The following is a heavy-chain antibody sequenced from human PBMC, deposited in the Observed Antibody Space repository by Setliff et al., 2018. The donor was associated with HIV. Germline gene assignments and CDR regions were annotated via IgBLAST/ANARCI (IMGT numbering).Heavy chain of an antibody. CDR3: AREDSSGRIDY. Sequence: PSETLSLTCTASGGSISSYYWSWIRQPPGKGLEWIGYIYYSGSTNYNPSLKSPVTISVDTSKNQFSLKLSSVTAADTAVYYCAREDSSGRIDYWGQGTLVTVSS. V-gene: IGHV4-59*01. J-gene: IGHJ4*02. CDR2: IYYSGST. CDR1: GGSISSYY. D-gene: IGHD6-19*01.